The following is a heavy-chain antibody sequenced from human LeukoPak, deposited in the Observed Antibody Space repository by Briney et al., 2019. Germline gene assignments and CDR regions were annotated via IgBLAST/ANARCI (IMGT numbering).Heavy chain of an antibody. V-gene: IGHV4-30-2*01. Sequence: PSQTLSLTCAVSGGSISSGGYSWSWIRQPPGKGLEWIGYIYHSGSTYYNPSLKSRVTISVDRSKNQFPLKLSSVTAADTAVYYCAKVRGAGVFDIWGQGTMVTVSS. D-gene: IGHD3-10*01. CDR3: AKVRGAGVFDI. J-gene: IGHJ3*02. CDR1: GGSISSGGYS. CDR2: IYHSGST.